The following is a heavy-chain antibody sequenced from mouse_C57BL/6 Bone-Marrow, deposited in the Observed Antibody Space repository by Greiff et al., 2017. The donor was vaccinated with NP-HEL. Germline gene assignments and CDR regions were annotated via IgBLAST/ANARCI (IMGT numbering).Heavy chain of an antibody. Sequence: EVMLVESGGDLVKPGGSLKLSCAASGFTFSSYGMSWVRQTPDKRLEWVATISSGGSYTYYPDSVKGRFTISRDNAKNTLYLQMSSLKSEDTAMYYCASLYDGYGCAMDYWGQGTSVTVSS. V-gene: IGHV5-6*01. CDR1: GFTFSSYG. D-gene: IGHD2-3*01. CDR3: ASLYDGYGCAMDY. CDR2: ISSGGSYT. J-gene: IGHJ4*01.